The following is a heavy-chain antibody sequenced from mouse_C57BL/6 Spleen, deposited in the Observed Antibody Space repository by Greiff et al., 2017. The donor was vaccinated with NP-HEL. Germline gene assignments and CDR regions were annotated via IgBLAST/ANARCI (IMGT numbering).Heavy chain of an antibody. CDR1: GFTFSSYA. D-gene: IGHD3-2*02. V-gene: IGHV5-4*01. J-gene: IGHJ2*01. Sequence: EVQLVESGGGLVKPGGSLKLSRAASGFTFSSYAMSWVRQTPEKRLEWVATISDGGSYTYYPDNVKGRFTISRDNAKNNLYLQMSHLKSEDTAMYYCARDRGQLRLDYWGQGTTLTVSS. CDR2: ISDGGSYT. CDR3: ARDRGQLRLDY.